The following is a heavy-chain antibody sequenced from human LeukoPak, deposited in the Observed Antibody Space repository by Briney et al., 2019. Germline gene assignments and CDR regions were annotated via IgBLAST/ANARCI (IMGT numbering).Heavy chain of an antibody. V-gene: IGHV3-74*01. D-gene: IGHD3-22*01. CDR1: GFTFSDYW. J-gene: IGHJ4*02. Sequence: GGSLRLSCAASGFTFSDYWMHWVRQAPGKGLVWVSRINSDGSSTNYADSVKGRFTISRDNAKNTLYLQMNSLRAEDTAVYYCARVMYYFDTSGYYRNTYYFDHWGQGTLVTVSS. CDR3: ARVMYYFDTSGYYRNTYYFDH. CDR2: INSDGSST.